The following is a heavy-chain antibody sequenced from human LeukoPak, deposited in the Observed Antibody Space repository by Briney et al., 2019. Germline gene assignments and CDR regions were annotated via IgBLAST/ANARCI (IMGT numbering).Heavy chain of an antibody. D-gene: IGHD1-14*01. CDR1: GESFSDYY. CDR2: IIHSGST. Sequence: SETLSLTCAVYGESFSDYYWSWIRQPPGRGLEWIGDIIHSGSTIYNPSLKSRVTISIDTSKNQFSLKLSSVTAADTAVYYCGRGSPIRPARRGRRKGNCFDPWGQGFLVTVSS. V-gene: IGHV4-34*12. CDR3: GRGSPIRPARRGRRKGNCFDP. J-gene: IGHJ5*02.